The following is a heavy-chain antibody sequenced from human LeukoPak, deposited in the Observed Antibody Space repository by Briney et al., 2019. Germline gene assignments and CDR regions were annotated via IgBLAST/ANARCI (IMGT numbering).Heavy chain of an antibody. CDR2: MNPNSGNT. J-gene: IGHJ4*02. CDR1: GYTFTSYD. D-gene: IGHD3-22*01. CDR3: ARGVRGRSPYYYYFDY. Sequence: ASVKVSCKASGYTFTSYDINWVRQATGQGLEWMGWMNPNSGNTGYAQKFQGRVTMTRNTSISTAYMELSSLRSEDTAVYYCARGVRGRSPYYYYFDYWGQGTLVTVSS. V-gene: IGHV1-8*01.